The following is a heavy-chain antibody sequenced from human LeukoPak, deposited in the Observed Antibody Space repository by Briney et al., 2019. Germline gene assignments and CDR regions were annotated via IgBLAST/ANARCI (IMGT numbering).Heavy chain of an antibody. CDR2: IIPIFGTA. J-gene: IGHJ6*03. Sequence: ASVKVSCKASGYTFTSYYMHWVRQAPGQGLEWMGGIIPIFGTANYAQKFQGRVTITADKSTSTAYMELSSLRSEDTAVYYCARDYSMGYYYYMDVWGKGTTVTVSS. V-gene: IGHV1-69*06. CDR3: ARDYSMGYYYYMDV. D-gene: IGHD2-15*01. CDR1: GYTFTSYY.